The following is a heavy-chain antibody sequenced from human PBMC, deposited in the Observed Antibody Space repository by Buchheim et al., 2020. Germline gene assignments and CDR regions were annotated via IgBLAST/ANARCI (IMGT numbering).Heavy chain of an antibody. CDR1: GFPLTNYY. J-gene: IGHJ6*02. Sequence: QGQLVQSGAEMKMPGASVIVSCRASGFPLTNYYIHWVRQAPGQGLEWVGRINPSGGDTIYAQRFPVKVTMTRDTSTSTVDMELRSLRSDDSAVYFCAREGNDFWSGYAVFYGMDVWGQGTT. D-gene: IGHD3-3*01. V-gene: IGHV1-46*01. CDR3: AREGNDFWSGYAVFYGMDV. CDR2: INPSGGDT.